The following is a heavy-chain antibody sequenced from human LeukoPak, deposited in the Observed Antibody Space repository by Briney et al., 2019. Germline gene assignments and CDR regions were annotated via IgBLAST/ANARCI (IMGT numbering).Heavy chain of an antibody. CDR3: ARAKDYDFWSGYYRDYYYYGMDV. CDR1: GYTFTSYY. D-gene: IGHD3-3*01. V-gene: IGHV1-46*01. J-gene: IGHJ6*02. Sequence: GASVKVSCTASGYTFTSYYMHWVRQAPGQGLEWMGIINPSGGSTSYAQKFQDRVTMTRDTSTSTVYMELSSLRSEDTAVYYCARAKDYDFWSGYYRDYYYYGMDVWGQGTTVTVSS. CDR2: INPSGGST.